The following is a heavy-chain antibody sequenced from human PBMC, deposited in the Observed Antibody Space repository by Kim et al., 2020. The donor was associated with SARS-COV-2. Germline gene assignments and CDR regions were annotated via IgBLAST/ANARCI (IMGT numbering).Heavy chain of an antibody. J-gene: IGHJ3*02. D-gene: IGHD3-10*01. Sequence: DSVKGRFTITRKNAKNSLYLQMNTLKAGDTAVYYCARAMVRGVIIGAYDIWGQGTMVVVSP. V-gene: IGHV3-13*01. CDR3: ARAMVRGVIIGAYDI.